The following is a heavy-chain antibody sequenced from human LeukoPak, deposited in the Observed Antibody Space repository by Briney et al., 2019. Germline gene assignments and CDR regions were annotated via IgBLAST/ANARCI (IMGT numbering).Heavy chain of an antibody. Sequence: PGGSLRLSCAASGFTFSSYAMSWVRQAPGKGLEWVSAISGSGGSTYYADSVKGRFTISRDNSKNTLYLQMNSLRAEDTAVYYCAKEGGIVLMVYAPPLRYWGQGTLVTVSS. D-gene: IGHD2-8*01. CDR3: AKEGGIVLMVYAPPLRY. J-gene: IGHJ4*02. CDR1: GFTFSSYA. V-gene: IGHV3-23*01. CDR2: ISGSGGST.